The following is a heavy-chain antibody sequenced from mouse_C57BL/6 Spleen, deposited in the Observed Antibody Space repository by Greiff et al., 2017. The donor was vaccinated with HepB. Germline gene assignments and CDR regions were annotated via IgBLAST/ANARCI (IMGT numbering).Heavy chain of an antibody. CDR1: GYAFSSYW. V-gene: IGHV1-80*01. CDR3: ARSRVYCSSSNWWFDV. J-gene: IGHJ1*01. Sequence: QVQLQQSGAELVKPGASVKISCKASGYAFSSYWLNWVKQRPGKGLEWIGQIYPGDGDTNYNGKFKGKATLTADKSSSTAYMQLCRLTSEDSAVYFCARSRVYCSSSNWWFDVWGAGTSVTVSS. CDR2: IYPGDGDT. D-gene: IGHD1-1*01.